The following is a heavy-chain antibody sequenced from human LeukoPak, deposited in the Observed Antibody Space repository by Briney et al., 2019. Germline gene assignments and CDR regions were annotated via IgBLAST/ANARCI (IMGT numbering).Heavy chain of an antibody. CDR1: GGSINSYY. CDR3: ARGRLARSPYLDY. D-gene: IGHD6-19*01. Sequence: SETLSLPCTGSGGSINSYYWRWIRQPPGKGLEWIGYIYYSGRTDYNPSLTRRVTISVDTSNNHFSLRLSSVTAADTAVYYCARGRLARSPYLDYWGQGTLATVSS. CDR2: IYYSGRT. V-gene: IGHV4-59*01. J-gene: IGHJ4*02.